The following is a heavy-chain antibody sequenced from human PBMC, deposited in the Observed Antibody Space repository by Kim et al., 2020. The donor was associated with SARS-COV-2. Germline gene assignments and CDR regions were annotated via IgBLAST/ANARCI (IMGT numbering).Heavy chain of an antibody. J-gene: IGHJ4*02. Sequence: SETLSLTCDVSGASISSGSYSWSWIRQPLGHGLEWIASIYQSGGTYYNPSLKSRVPTSVDRSKNQLSLTLTSVTAADTAAYLCVRGPYCDYFDYWAPGT. V-gene: IGHV4-30-2*01. CDR3: VRGPYCDYFDY. CDR2: IYQSGGT. CDR1: GASISSGSYS. D-gene: IGHD1-26*01.